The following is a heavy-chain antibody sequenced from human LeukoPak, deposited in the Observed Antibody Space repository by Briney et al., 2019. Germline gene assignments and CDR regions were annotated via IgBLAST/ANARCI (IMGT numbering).Heavy chain of an antibody. V-gene: IGHV4-61*02. J-gene: IGHJ3*02. D-gene: IGHD3-16*02. CDR1: GGSISSGSYY. Sequence: SETLSLTCPVSGGSISSGSYYWLWIRQPAGKGLEWIGRIYTRGSTNFSPPLKSRVTISVNTSKTQFSLKLSSVTAADTAVYYCARRSYYDYVWGSYQDVFDIWGQGTKVTVSS. CDR2: IYTRGST. CDR3: ARRSYYDYVWGSYQDVFDI.